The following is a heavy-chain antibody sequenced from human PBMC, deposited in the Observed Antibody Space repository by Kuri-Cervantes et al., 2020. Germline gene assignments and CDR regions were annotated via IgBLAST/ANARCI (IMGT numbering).Heavy chain of an antibody. CDR1: GFTFSSYW. D-gene: IGHD3-16*02. Sequence: GGSLRLSCAASGFTFSSYWMHWVRQAPGKGLVWVSRIDSDGSSTRCADSVKGRFTISRDNAKNTLYLQMNSLRAEDTAVYYCASFPSYRLGYFQHWGQGTLVTVSS. V-gene: IGHV3-74*01. CDR3: ASFPSYRLGYFQH. J-gene: IGHJ1*01. CDR2: IDSDGSST.